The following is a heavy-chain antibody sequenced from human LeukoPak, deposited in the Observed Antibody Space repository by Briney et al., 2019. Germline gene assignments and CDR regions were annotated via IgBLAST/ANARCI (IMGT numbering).Heavy chain of an antibody. D-gene: IGHD2-15*01. CDR3: AKEGSSEIFDY. V-gene: IGHV3-30*02. CDR1: GLTFSSYG. J-gene: IGHJ4*02. CDR2: IRYDGSNK. Sequence: TGGSLRLSCAASGLTFSSYGMHWVRQAPGKGLEWVAFIRYDGSNKYYADSVKGRFTISRDNSKNTLYLQMNSLRAEDTAVYYCAKEGSSEIFDYWGQGTLVTVSS.